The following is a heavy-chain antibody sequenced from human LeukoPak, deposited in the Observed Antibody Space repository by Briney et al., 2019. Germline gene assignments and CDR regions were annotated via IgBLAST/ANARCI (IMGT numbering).Heavy chain of an antibody. CDR3: AREEYGNRGSFFDY. V-gene: IGHV3-30*02. CDR1: GFTFSSYG. Sequence: GGSLRLSCAASGFTFSSYGMHWVRQAPGKGLEWVAFIRYDGSNKYYADSVKGRFTISRDNSKNTLYLQMNSLRAEDTAMYYCAREEYGNRGSFFDYWGQGTLVTVSS. J-gene: IGHJ4*02. D-gene: IGHD2-15*01. CDR2: IRYDGSNK.